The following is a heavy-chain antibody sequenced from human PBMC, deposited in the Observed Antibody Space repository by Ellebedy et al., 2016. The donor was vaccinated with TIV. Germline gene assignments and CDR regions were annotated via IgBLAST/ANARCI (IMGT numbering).Heavy chain of an antibody. V-gene: IGHV3-23*01. D-gene: IGHD2-8*02. J-gene: IGHJ4*02. Sequence: PGGSLRLSCAASGFTFSTYALSWVPQAPGKGLEWVSVISDSGDNTEYRDAVKGRFTISRDNSKNTLYLQMNSLGAEDSAVYYCGKTDCTSVGCHVVDSWGRGTLVTVSS. CDR2: ISDSGDNT. CDR1: GFTFSTYA. CDR3: GKTDCTSVGCHVVDS.